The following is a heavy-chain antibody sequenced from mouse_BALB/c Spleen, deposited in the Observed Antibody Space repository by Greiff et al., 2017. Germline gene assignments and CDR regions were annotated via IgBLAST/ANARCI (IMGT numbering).Heavy chain of an antibody. Sequence: EVKLMEPGGGLVKPGGSLKLSCAASGFTFSDYYMYWVRQTPEKRLEWVATISDGGSYTYYPDSVKGRFTISRDNAKNNLYLQISSLKSEDTAMYYCAREDYGYGYWGQGTTLTVSS. CDR3: AREDYGYGY. V-gene: IGHV5-4*02. D-gene: IGHD1-2*01. CDR1: GFTFSDYY. CDR2: ISDGGSYT. J-gene: IGHJ2*01.